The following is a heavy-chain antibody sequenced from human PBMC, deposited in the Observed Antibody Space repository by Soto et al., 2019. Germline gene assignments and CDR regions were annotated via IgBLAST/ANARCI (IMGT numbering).Heavy chain of an antibody. CDR1: GYSFTSYA. D-gene: IGHD6-19*01. J-gene: IGHJ4*01. V-gene: IGHV1-3*05. CDR2: INAGNGNT. Sequence: QVQLVQSGAEEKKPGASVKVSCKASGYSFTSYAMHWVRQAPGQGLEWMGWINAGNGNTKYSQKFQGRVTITRDTSASTAYMELSSLRSEDTALYYCARAVAVPADFDYWGHGTLVTVSS. CDR3: ARAVAVPADFDY.